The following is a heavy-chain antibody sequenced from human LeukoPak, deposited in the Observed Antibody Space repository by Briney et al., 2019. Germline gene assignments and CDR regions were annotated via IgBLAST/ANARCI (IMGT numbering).Heavy chain of an antibody. V-gene: IGHV3-23*01. J-gene: IGHJ6*02. D-gene: IGHD2-2*01. CDR1: GFTFSSSA. Sequence: PGGSLRLSCATSGFTFSSSAMNWVRQAAGKGLEWVSSICGSGDITYYADSVKGRFTVSRDNSNNMLYLQMNSLRADDTAIYFCAKGRSVSCYGAMDAWGQGTTVIVSS. CDR2: ICGSGDIT. CDR3: AKGRSVSCYGAMDA.